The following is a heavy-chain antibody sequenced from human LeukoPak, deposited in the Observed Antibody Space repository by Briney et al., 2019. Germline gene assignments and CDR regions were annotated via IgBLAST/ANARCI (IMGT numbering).Heavy chain of an antibody. J-gene: IGHJ4*02. D-gene: IGHD2-2*02. Sequence: ASVKVSCKASGYTFTGYYMHWVRQAPGQGLEWMGRINPNRGGTNYAQKFQGRVTMTRDTSISTAYMELSRLRSDDTAVYYCARVLKYQLLYHYWGQGTLVTVSS. CDR1: GYTFTGYY. CDR2: INPNRGGT. V-gene: IGHV1-2*06. CDR3: ARVLKYQLLYHY.